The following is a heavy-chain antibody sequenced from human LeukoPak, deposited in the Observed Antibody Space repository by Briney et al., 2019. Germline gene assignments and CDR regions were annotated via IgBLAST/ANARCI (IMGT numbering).Heavy chain of an antibody. D-gene: IGHD3-22*01. J-gene: IGHJ4*02. CDR3: AKDLHYDSSGYYDY. CDR2: IYSGGST. Sequence: GGSLRLSCAASGFTVSSNYMSWVRQAPGKGLEWVSVIYSGGSTYYADSVKGRFTISRDNSKNTLYLQMNSLRAEDTAVYYCAKDLHYDSSGYYDYWGQGTLVTVSS. CDR1: GFTVSSNY. V-gene: IGHV3-66*01.